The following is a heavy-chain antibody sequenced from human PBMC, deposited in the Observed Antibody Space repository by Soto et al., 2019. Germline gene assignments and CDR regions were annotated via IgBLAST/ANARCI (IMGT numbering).Heavy chain of an antibody. CDR1: GFTFSSYA. V-gene: IGHV3-23*01. CDR3: AKRRGAGGHLDY. D-gene: IGHD2-15*01. CDR2: VSIGGST. J-gene: IGHJ4*02. Sequence: GGSLRLSCAASGFTFSSYAMGWVRQGPGKGLEWVAVVSIGGSTHYADSVRGRFTISRDNSKNTLSLQMNSLTAEDTAVYFCAKRRGAGGHLDYSGQGALVTVSS.